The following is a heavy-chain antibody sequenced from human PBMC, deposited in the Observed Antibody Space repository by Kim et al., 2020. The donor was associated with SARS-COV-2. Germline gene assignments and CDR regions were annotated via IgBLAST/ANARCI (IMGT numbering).Heavy chain of an antibody. Sequence: GGSLRLSCAASGFTFSSYCMHWVRQAPGKGLEWVAVIWYDESNKFYADSVKGRFTISRDNSKSTLYLQMNSLRGEDTAVYYCARGGATRPIQYYHGLDVWGQGTTVSVS. D-gene: IGHD1-26*01. CDR2: IWYDESNK. CDR1: GFTFSSYC. CDR3: ARGGATRPIQYYHGLDV. V-gene: IGHV3-33*01. J-gene: IGHJ6*02.